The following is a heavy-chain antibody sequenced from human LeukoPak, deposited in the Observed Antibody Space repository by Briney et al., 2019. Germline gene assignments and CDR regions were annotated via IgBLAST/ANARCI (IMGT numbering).Heavy chain of an antibody. Sequence: ASVKVSCKASGYTFIKYGISWVRQAPGQGLEWMGWISAQHGQTEYAPNSQDRVTMTADTYTNTAYMELRSLRSDDTAVYYCAGSLGYCTSNVCYLKYWGQGTLVTVSS. CDR3: AGSLGYCTSNVCYLKY. J-gene: IGHJ4*02. D-gene: IGHD2-8*01. CDR2: ISAQHGQT. V-gene: IGHV1-18*01. CDR1: GYTFIKYG.